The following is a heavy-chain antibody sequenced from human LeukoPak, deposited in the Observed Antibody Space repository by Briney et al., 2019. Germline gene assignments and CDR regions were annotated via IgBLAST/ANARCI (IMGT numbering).Heavy chain of an antibody. V-gene: IGHV5-51*01. D-gene: IGHD4-11*01. CDR3: ARRGTTGEWFDP. CDR2: IYPNDSDT. CDR1: GYNFSNYR. J-gene: IGHJ5*02. Sequence: GESLRISCKGSGYNFSNYRIAWVRQMPGKGLEWMGIIYPNDSDTRYRPSFQGQVSISADKSINTAYLQWSSLKASDSAMYYCARRGTTGEWFDPWGQGTPVTVSS.